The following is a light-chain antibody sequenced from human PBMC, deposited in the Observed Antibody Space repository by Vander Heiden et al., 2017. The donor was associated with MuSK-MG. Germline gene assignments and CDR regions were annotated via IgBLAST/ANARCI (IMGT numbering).Light chain of an antibody. J-gene: IGKJ1*01. CDR1: QSISSW. CDR3: QHYNTWT. CDR2: DAS. Sequence: DIQMTQSPSTLSASVGDRVTITCRASQSISSWLAWDQQKPGKAPKLLIYDASSLESGVQSRFSGSGSGTEFTLTSSSLQTDDFATYYRQHYNTWTFGQGTKVEIK. V-gene: IGKV1-5*01.